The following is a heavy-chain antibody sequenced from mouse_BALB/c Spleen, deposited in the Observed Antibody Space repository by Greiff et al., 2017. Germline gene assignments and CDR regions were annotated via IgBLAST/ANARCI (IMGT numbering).Heavy chain of an antibody. CDR2: IVPENGDT. J-gene: IGHJ3*01. D-gene: IGHD2-14*01. CDR3: NANYRYDAFSY. CDR1: GFNIKDYY. Sequence: VQLQQSGAELVRSGASVKLSCTASGFNIKDYYMHWVKQRPEQDLEWIGWIVPENGDTEYAPKFQGKATMTADTSSNTAYLQLSSLTSEDTAVYYCNANYRYDAFSYWGQGTLVTVSA. V-gene: IGHV14-4*02.